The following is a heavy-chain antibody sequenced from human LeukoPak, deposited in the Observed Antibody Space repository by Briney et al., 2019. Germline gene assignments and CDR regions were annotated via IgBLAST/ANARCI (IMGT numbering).Heavy chain of an antibody. J-gene: IGHJ4*02. V-gene: IGHV3-30-3*01. CDR2: ISYDGSSK. Sequence: GGSLRLSCAASGFTFSSYAMHWVRQAPGKGLEWVAVISYDGSSKYYADSVKGRFTISRDNSKNTLYLQMNSLRAEDTAVYYCARDRRGRVVAAIFDYWGQGTLVTVSS. D-gene: IGHD2-15*01. CDR1: GFTFSSYA. CDR3: ARDRRGRVVAAIFDY.